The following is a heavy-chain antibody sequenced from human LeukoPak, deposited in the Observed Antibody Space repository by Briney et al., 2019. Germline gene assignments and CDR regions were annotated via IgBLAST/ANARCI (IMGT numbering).Heavy chain of an antibody. J-gene: IGHJ6*02. CDR1: GGSISSSSYY. V-gene: IGHV4-39*01. CDR3: ARHLCGSGSHRNYGMDV. D-gene: IGHD3-10*01. CDR2: IYYSGST. Sequence: SETLSLTCTVSGGSISSSSYYWGWIRQPPGKGLEWIGSIYYSGSTYCNPSLKSRVTISVDTSKNQFSLKLSSVTAADTAEYYCARHLCGSGSHRNYGMDVWGQGTTVTVSS.